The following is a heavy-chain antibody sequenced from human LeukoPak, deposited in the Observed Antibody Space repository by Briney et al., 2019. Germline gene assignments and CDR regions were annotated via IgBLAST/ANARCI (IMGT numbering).Heavy chain of an antibody. CDR1: GGSISSSSYY. V-gene: IGHV4-39*01. Sequence: SETLSLTCTVSGGSISSSSYYWGWMRQPPGKGLEWIGSIYYSGSTYYNPSLKSRVTISVDTSKNQFSLKLSSVTAADTAVYYCARHAYSSGYYWGQGTLVTVSS. CDR2: IYYSGST. D-gene: IGHD3-22*01. CDR3: ARHAYSSGYY. J-gene: IGHJ4*02.